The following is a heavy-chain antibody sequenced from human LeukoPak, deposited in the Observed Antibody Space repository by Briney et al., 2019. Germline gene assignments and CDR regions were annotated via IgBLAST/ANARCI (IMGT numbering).Heavy chain of an antibody. D-gene: IGHD3-22*01. Sequence: GGSLRLSCAASGFTFSSYWMSWVRQAPGKGLEWVANIKQDGSEKYYVDSVKGRFTISRDNAKNSLYLQMNSLRAEDTAVYYCARDVNPYYYDSSGYVFDIWGQGTMVTVSS. CDR3: ARDVNPYYYDSSGYVFDI. J-gene: IGHJ3*02. CDR1: GFTFSSYW. V-gene: IGHV3-7*01. CDR2: IKQDGSEK.